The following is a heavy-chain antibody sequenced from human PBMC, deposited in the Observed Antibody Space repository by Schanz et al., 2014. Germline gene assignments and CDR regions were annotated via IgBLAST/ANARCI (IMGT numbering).Heavy chain of an antibody. D-gene: IGHD4-17*01. J-gene: IGHJ4*02. CDR1: GFTFSDSW. Sequence: DVQLVESGGGLVKPGGSLRLSCAASGFTFSDSWMHWVRQAPGKGLVWVSRTSNDGSFTTFADSVKGRFTISRDNAKNTLYLQMNSLRAEDTAVYYCVRDTDYHFDYWGQGTLVTVSS. V-gene: IGHV3-74*01. CDR3: VRDTDYHFDY. CDR2: TSNDGSFT.